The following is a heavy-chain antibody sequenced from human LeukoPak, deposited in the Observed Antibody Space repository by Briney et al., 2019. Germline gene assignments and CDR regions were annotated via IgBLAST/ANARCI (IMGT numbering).Heavy chain of an antibody. D-gene: IGHD3-10*01. CDR2: MHSNGNS. V-gene: IGHV4-59*08. Sequence: PSETLSLTCTVSGGSVSSDYWSWIRQPPGKGLEWIGYMHSNGNSAYNPSLSSRVTVSLDTSKNQFSLRLESVTAADTALYYCARHVLLWLGEDNYAFDIWGRGTMVAVSS. J-gene: IGHJ3*02. CDR1: GGSVSSDY. CDR3: ARHVLLWLGEDNYAFDI.